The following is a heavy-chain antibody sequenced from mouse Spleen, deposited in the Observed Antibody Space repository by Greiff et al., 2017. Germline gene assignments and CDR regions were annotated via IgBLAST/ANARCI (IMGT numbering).Heavy chain of an antibody. CDR1: GFTFSSYT. Sequence: EVKLVESGGGLVKPGGSLKLSCAASGFTFSSYTMSWVRQTPAKRLEWVATISSGGGNTYYPDSVKGRFTISRDNARNTLYLQMSSLRSEDTAMYYCARQLDGDWYFDVWGAGTTVTVSS. CDR2: ISSGGGNT. J-gene: IGHJ1*01. CDR3: ARQLDGDWYFDV. V-gene: IGHV5-9*04.